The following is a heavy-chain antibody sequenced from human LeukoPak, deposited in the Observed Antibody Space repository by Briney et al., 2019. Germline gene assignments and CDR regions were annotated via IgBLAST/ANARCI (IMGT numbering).Heavy chain of an antibody. CDR2: IIPIFGTA. Sequence: VASVKVSCKASGGTFSSYAISWVRRAPGQGLEWMGGIIPIFGTANYAQKFQGRVTITADESTSTAYMELSSLRSEDTAVYYCAVIVVVPAATSTNWFDPWGQGTLVTVSS. V-gene: IGHV1-69*01. D-gene: IGHD2-2*01. CDR3: AVIVVVPAATSTNWFDP. J-gene: IGHJ5*02. CDR1: GGTFSSYA.